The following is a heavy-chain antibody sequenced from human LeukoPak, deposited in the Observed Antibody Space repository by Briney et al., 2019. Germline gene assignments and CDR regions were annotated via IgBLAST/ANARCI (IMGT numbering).Heavy chain of an antibody. D-gene: IGHD3-22*01. CDR1: GFTVSSNY. Sequence: PGGSLRLSCAASGFTVSSNYMSWVRQAPGKGLEWVSVIYSGGSTYYADSVKGRFTISRDNSKNTVYLQMNSLRAEDTAVYSCARGSSGYYSSLLGYWGQGTLVTVSS. CDR3: ARGSSGYYSSLLGY. V-gene: IGHV3-53*01. J-gene: IGHJ4*02. CDR2: IYSGGST.